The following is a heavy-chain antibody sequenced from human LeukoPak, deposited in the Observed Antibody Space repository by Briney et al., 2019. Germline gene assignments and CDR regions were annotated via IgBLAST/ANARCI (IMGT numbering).Heavy chain of an antibody. V-gene: IGHV1-18*01. CDR2: VTTYNGNI. CDR1: GYTFSNYG. D-gene: IGHD3-10*01. J-gene: IGHJ3*02. Sequence: ASVKVSCKASGYTFSNYGITWVRQAPGQGLEWTGWVTTYNGNINYSQSLQGRVTLTTDTSTSTAYMELRSLRSDDTAVYYCARLGRFSGAFDIWGQGTRVTVSA. CDR3: ARLGRFSGAFDI.